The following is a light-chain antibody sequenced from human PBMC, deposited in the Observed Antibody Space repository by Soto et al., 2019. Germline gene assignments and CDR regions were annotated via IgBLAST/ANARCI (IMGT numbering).Light chain of an antibody. CDR2: GAS. V-gene: IGKV3-20*01. J-gene: IGKJ4*01. CDR3: QQYNSWPLT. Sequence: IVLTQSPGTLSLSPGETATLSCRASQSVTTQLAWYQQKRGRAPRLIIHGASRRATGIPDRISGSGSGTDFTLTISRVEPEDVAVYYCQQYNSWPLTFGGGTKVEIK. CDR1: QSVTTQ.